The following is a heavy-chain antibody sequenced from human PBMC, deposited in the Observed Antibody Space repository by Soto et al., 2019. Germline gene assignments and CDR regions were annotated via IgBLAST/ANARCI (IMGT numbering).Heavy chain of an antibody. D-gene: IGHD2-15*01. V-gene: IGHV3-30*18. CDR1: GFTFSSYG. CDR3: AKDLSPRVLFSWYDYYGMDV. Sequence: PGGSLRLSCAASGFTFSSYGMHWVRQAPGKGLEWVAVISYDGSNKYYADSVKGRFTISRDNSKNTLYLQMNSLRAEDTAVYYCAKDLSPRVLFSWYDYYGMDVWGQGTTVTVSS. CDR2: ISYDGSNK. J-gene: IGHJ6*02.